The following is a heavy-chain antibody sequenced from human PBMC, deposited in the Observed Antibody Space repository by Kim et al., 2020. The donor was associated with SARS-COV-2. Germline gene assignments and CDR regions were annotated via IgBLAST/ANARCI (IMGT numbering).Heavy chain of an antibody. CDR2: IYSGGSTT. D-gene: IGHD6-13*01. CDR3: AKDEAAAGTDFFDY. Sequence: GWSLRLSCAASGFTFSSYAMSWVRQAPGKGLEWVSVIYSGGSTTYYADSVKGRFTISRDNSKNTLYLQMNSLRAEDTAIYYWAKDEAAAGTDFFDYWGQGTLVTVSS. CDR1: GFTFSSYA. J-gene: IGHJ4*02. V-gene: IGHV3-23*03.